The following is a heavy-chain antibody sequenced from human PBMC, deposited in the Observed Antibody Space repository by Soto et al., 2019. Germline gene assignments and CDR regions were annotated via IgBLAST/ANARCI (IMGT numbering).Heavy chain of an antibody. CDR3: ARQASFATVVTPHYCYGMDV. J-gene: IGHJ6*02. V-gene: IGHV5-51*01. Sequence: PGESLKISCKGSGYSFTSYWIGWVRQMPGKGLEWMGIIYPGDSDTRYSPSFQGQVTISADKSISTAYLQWSSLKASDTAMYYCARQASFATVVTPHYCYGMDVWGQGTTVTVSS. CDR2: IYPGDSDT. D-gene: IGHD4-17*01. CDR1: GYSFTSYW.